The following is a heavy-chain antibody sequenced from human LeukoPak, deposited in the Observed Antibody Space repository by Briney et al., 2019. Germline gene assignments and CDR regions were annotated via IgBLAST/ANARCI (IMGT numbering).Heavy chain of an antibody. CDR3: ASYYDILTGYRPADAFDI. Sequence: ASVKVSCKASGYTFTSYAMNWVRQAPGQGLEWMGWINTNTGNPTYAQGFTGRFVFSLDTSVSTAYLQISSLKAEDTAVYYCASYYDILTGYRPADAFDIWGQGTMVTVSS. J-gene: IGHJ3*02. V-gene: IGHV7-4-1*02. D-gene: IGHD3-9*01. CDR2: INTNTGNP. CDR1: GYTFTSYA.